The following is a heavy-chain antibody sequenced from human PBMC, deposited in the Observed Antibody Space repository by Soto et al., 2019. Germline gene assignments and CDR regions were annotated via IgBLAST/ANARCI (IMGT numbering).Heavy chain of an antibody. J-gene: IGHJ4*02. Sequence: PLRLSCSSSLFTFSSYGMHLVLHAPLQLLEWVAVIWYDGTNKYYADSVQGRFTISRDNSKNTLYLQMNSLRAEDTAVYYCARDRVDCSGGTCYHYFDYWGQGALVTVSS. CDR1: LFTFSSYG. CDR3: ARDRVDCSGGTCYHYFDY. V-gene: IGHV3-33*08. CDR2: IWYDGTNK. D-gene: IGHD2-15*01.